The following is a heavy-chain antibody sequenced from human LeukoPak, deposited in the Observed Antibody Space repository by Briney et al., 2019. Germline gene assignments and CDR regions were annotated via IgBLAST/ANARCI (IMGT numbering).Heavy chain of an antibody. J-gene: IGHJ6*03. Sequence: ASVKVSCKASGYTFTSYDINWVRQATGQGLEWMGWMNPNSGNTGYAQKFQGRVTITRNTSISTAYMELSSLRSEDTAVYYCARAGAAARTYYYYYMDVWGKGTTVTVSS. CDR2: MNPNSGNT. D-gene: IGHD6-13*01. CDR3: ARAGAAARTYYYYYMDV. CDR1: GYTFTSYD. V-gene: IGHV1-8*03.